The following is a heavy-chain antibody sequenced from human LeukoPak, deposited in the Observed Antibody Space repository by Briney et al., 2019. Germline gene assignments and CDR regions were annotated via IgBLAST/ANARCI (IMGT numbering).Heavy chain of an antibody. CDR2: IYHSGST. Sequence: SETLSLTCAVSGASISSGGYSWSWIRQPPGKGLEWIGYIYHSGSTYYNPSLKSRVTISLDRSKNQFSLNLSSVTAADTAVYFCARAVQRWFWFDPWGQGTLVTVSS. CDR1: GASISSGGYS. V-gene: IGHV4-30-2*01. J-gene: IGHJ5*02. CDR3: ARAVQRWFWFDP. D-gene: IGHD3-10*01.